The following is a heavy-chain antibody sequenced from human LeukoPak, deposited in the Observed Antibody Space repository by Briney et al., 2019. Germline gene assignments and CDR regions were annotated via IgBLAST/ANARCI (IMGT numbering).Heavy chain of an antibody. Sequence: PSETLSLTCTVSGGSISSSSYYWGWARQPPGKGLERIGSIYYDGSTHHNPSLKSRVTISADTSKNQYSLRLSSVTAADTAVYYCAIDSGDHRVVYWGQGTLVTVSS. CDR2: IYYDGST. CDR1: GGSISSSSYY. V-gene: IGHV4-39*01. CDR3: AIDSGDHRVVY. D-gene: IGHD1-26*01. J-gene: IGHJ4*02.